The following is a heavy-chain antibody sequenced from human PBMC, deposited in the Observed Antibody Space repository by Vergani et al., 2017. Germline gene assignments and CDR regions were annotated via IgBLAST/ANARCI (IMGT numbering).Heavy chain of an antibody. Sequence: EVQLVESGGGLVQPGGSLRLSCAASGFTVSSNYMSWVRQAPGKGLEWVSVIYSGGSTYYADSVKGRFTISRDNAKNSLYLQMNSLRAEDTAVYYCARAIVVVPYYFDYWGQGTLVTVSS. V-gene: IGHV3-66*01. J-gene: IGHJ4*02. CDR3: ARAIVVVPYYFDY. D-gene: IGHD3-22*01. CDR1: GFTVSSNY. CDR2: IYSGGST.